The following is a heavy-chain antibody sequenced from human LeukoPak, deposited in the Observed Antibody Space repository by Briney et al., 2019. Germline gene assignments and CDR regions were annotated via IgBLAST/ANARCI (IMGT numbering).Heavy chain of an antibody. CDR2: ISGSGGST. CDR3: AKDRETTASGTFDY. CDR1: GFTFSSSA. V-gene: IGHV3-23*01. J-gene: IGHJ4*02. D-gene: IGHD6-13*01. Sequence: GGSLRLSCAASGFTFSSSAMNWVRQAPGKGLEWVSGISGSGGSTYYADSVKGRFTISRDNSNNTLYLQMNSLRAEDTAVYYCAKDRETTASGTFDYWGQGTLVTVSS.